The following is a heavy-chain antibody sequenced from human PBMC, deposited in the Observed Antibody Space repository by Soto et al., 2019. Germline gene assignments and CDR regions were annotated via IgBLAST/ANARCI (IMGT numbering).Heavy chain of an antibody. V-gene: IGHV3-9*01. CDR2: ISWNSGTI. Sequence: TGGSLRLSCAASGFSFDDYAMHWVRQAPGKGLEWVTGISWNSGTIGYADSVKGRFTISRDNAKNSLYLQMNSLRAEDTAVYYCARDLVPPNGGIYYYYGMDVWGQGTTVTVSS. CDR1: GFSFDDYA. CDR3: ARDLVPPNGGIYYYYGMDV. D-gene: IGHD3-10*01. J-gene: IGHJ6*02.